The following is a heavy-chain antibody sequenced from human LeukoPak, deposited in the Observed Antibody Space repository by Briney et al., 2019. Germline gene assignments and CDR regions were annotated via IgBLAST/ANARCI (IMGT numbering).Heavy chain of an antibody. CDR2: IYYSGST. Sequence: PSETLSLTCTVPGGSISSYYRSWIRQPPGKGLEWIGYIYYSGSTNYNPSLKSRVTMSVDTSKNQFSLKLSSVTAADTAVYYCARDAAYYYGSGSYRNGIDYWGQGTLVTVSS. J-gene: IGHJ4*02. CDR1: GGSISSYY. D-gene: IGHD3-10*01. V-gene: IGHV4-59*12. CDR3: ARDAAYYYGSGSYRNGIDY.